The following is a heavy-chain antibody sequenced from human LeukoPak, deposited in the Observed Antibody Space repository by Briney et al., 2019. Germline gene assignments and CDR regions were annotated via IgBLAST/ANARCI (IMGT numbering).Heavy chain of an antibody. V-gene: IGHV3-23*01. Sequence: GGSLRLCCAASGFTFSSYAMSWVRQAPGRGLEWVSGISGSGDSTNYADSVKGRFTSSRDNSKNTLFLQMNMLRAEDTAVYYCAKIPVSYSSGWSNFDYWGQGTLVTVSS. D-gene: IGHD6-19*01. CDR1: GFTFSSYA. J-gene: IGHJ4*02. CDR3: AKIPVSYSSGWSNFDY. CDR2: ISGSGDST.